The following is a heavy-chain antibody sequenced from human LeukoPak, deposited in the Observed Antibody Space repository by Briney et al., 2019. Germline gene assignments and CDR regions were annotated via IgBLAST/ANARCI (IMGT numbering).Heavy chain of an antibody. CDR1: GFTFSSYS. CDR2: ISSSSSSI. D-gene: IGHD3-16*01. CDR3: ARYFGDPQGMDV. J-gene: IGHJ6*02. V-gene: IGHV3-48*02. Sequence: GGSLRLSCVASGFTFSSYSMNWVRQAPGKGLEWVSYISSSSSSIYYADSVKGRFTISRDNAKNSLYLQMNSLRDEDTAVYYCARYFGDPQGMDVWGQGTTVTVSS.